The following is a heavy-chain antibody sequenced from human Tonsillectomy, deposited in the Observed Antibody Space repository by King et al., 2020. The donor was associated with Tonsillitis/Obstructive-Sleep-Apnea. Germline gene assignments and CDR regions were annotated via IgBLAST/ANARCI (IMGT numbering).Heavy chain of an antibody. CDR3: VKGTEQQAYYYYFYYMDV. D-gene: IGHD6-13*01. CDR2: ISSNGGST. V-gene: IGHV3-64D*06. CDR1: GFTFSSYA. Sequence: EVQLVESGGGLVQPGGSLRLSCSASGFTFSSYAMHWVRQAPGKGLEYVSAISSNGGSTYYADSVKGRFTISRDNSKNTLYLQMSSLRAEEAAFYYFVKGTEQQAYYYYFYYMDVWGKGTTVTVSS. J-gene: IGHJ6*03.